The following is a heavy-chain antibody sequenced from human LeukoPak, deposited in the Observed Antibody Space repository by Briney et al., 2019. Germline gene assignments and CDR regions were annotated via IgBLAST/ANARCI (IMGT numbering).Heavy chain of an antibody. CDR1: GYTFTGYY. D-gene: IGHD3-22*01. CDR3: ARGPYYYDSSGYWVW. J-gene: IGHJ4*02. Sequence: ASVKVSCKASGYTFTGYYMHWVRQAPGQGPEWMGWINPNSGGTNYAQKFQGRVTMTRDTSISTAYMELSRLRSDDTAVYYCARGPYYYDSSGYWVWWGQGTLVTVSS. V-gene: IGHV1-2*02. CDR2: INPNSGGT.